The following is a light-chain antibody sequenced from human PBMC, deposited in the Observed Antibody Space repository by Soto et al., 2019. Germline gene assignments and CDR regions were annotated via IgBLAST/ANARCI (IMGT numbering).Light chain of an antibody. CDR1: QSVSSNY. Sequence: EIVLTQSPGTLSLSPGERATLSCRATQSVSSNYLAWYQQKSGQAPRLHIYGASSRATGIPDRFSGGGSGTDFTLTITRLEPEDFAVYFCLQYGGLPRTYGQGTKVDIK. CDR2: GAS. V-gene: IGKV3-20*01. CDR3: LQYGGLPRT. J-gene: IGKJ1*01.